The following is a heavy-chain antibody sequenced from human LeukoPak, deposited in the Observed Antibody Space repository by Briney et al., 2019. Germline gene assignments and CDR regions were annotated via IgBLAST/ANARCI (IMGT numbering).Heavy chain of an antibody. CDR1: GFTFSSYN. CDR3: ARDLLGKRHHYMDV. Sequence: PGGSLRLSCAASGFTFSSYNMNWVRQTPGQGLEWVSSITSGSSHIYYADSVKGRFTISRDNAKSSLYLQMNSLRAEDTAVYYCARDLLGKRHHYMDVWGKGTTVTVSS. J-gene: IGHJ6*03. CDR2: ITSGSSHI. V-gene: IGHV3-21*01.